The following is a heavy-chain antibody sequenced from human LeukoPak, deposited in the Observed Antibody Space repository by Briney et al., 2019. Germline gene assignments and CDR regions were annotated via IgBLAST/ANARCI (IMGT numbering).Heavy chain of an antibody. CDR3: ARGTTMASFDY. CDR1: GYSISSGYY. CDR2: IYHRGST. J-gene: IGHJ4*02. V-gene: IGHV4-38-2*01. D-gene: IGHD1-1*01. Sequence: SETLSLTCAVSGYSISSGYYWVWIGQPPGKGLEWIGSIYHRGSTYYNPSLKSRVIISLDTSKNKFSLELSSVTAADTAVYFCARGTTMASFDYWGQGTLVTVSS.